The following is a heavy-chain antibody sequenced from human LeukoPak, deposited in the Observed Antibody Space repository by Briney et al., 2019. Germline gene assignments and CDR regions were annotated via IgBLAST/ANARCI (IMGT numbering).Heavy chain of an antibody. D-gene: IGHD2-2*02. CDR1: GGSFSGYY. CDR3: ARGIIVVVPAAILSRWFDP. J-gene: IGHJ5*02. V-gene: IGHV4-34*01. Sequence: SETLSLTCAVYGGSFSGYYWSWIRQPPGKGLEWIGEINHSGSTNYNPSLKSRVTISVDTSKNQFSLKLSSVTAADTAVYYCARGIIVVVPAAILSRWFDPWGQGTLVTVSS. CDR2: INHSGST.